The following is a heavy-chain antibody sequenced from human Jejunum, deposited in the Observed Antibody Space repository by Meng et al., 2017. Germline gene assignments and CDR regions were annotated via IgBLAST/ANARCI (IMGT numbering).Heavy chain of an antibody. CDR1: GGTFSRYA. D-gene: IGHD3-22*01. CDR2: IIPKFGSE. Sequence: SVKVSCKASGGTFSRYAISWVRQAPGQGLEWMGGIIPKFGSEDYAQRLQGRVTITADESTNTADMELSSLKSEDTALYCCARADETSGYTDYFDIWGQGTMVTVSS. V-gene: IGHV1-69*13. CDR3: ARADETSGYTDYFDI. J-gene: IGHJ3*02.